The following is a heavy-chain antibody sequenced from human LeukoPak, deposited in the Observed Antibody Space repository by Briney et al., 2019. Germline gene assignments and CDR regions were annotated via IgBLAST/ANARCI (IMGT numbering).Heavy chain of an antibody. CDR2: IYYSGST. V-gene: IGHV4-34*01. J-gene: IGHJ6*03. CDR3: ARLRYYDSSGYYYYYYYMDV. D-gene: IGHD3-22*01. CDR1: GGSFSGYY. Sequence: SETLSLTCAVHGGSFSGYYWSWIRQSPGKGLEWIGSIYYSGSTYYNPSLKSRVTISVDTSKNQFSLKLSSVTAADTAVYYCARLRYYDSSGYYYYYYYMDVWGKGTTVTISS.